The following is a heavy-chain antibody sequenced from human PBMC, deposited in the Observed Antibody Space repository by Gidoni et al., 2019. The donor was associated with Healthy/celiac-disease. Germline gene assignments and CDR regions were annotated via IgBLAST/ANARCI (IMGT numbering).Heavy chain of an antibody. V-gene: IGHV5-51*01. CDR2: IYPGDSDT. Sequence: EVQLVQSGAEVKKPGESLKISCKGSGYSFTSYWIGVVRQMPGKGLEWMGIIYPGDSDTRYSPSFQGQVTISADKSISTAYLQWSSLKASDTAMYYCARLIDSSGYYYFGAFDIWGQGTMVTVSS. CDR3: ARLIDSSGYYYFGAFDI. J-gene: IGHJ3*02. CDR1: GYSFTSYW. D-gene: IGHD3-22*01.